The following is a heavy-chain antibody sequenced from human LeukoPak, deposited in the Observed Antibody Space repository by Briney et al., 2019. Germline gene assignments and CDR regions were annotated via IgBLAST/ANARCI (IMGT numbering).Heavy chain of an antibody. CDR3: ARGPGSPFDY. CDR1: GGSISNTNW. J-gene: IGHJ4*02. Sequence: SGTLSLTCGVSGGSISNTNWWTWVRQPPGKGLEWIGEVNLQGSTNYNPSLKSRVTISVDTSKNQFSLKLSSVTAADTAVYYCARGPGSPFDYWGQGTLVTVSS. V-gene: IGHV4-4*02. CDR2: VNLQGST.